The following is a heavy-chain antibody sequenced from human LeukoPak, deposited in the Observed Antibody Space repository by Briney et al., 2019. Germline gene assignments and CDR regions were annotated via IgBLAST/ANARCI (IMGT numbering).Heavy chain of an antibody. Sequence: PGGSLRLSCAASGFTFSSYSMNWARQAPGKGLEWVSAISGGGSATYYADSVKGRFTISRDNSKNTLFLQMNTLRADDTAVYYCAGGAGVYYYGMDVWGQGTSVTVSS. CDR2: ISGGGSAT. CDR1: GFTFSSYS. CDR3: AGGAGVYYYGMDV. V-gene: IGHV3-23*01. J-gene: IGHJ6*02.